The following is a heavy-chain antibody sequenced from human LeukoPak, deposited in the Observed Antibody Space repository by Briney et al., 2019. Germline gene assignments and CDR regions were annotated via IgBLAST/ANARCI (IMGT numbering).Heavy chain of an antibody. Sequence: GRSLRLSCAASRFTSCSYAMHWVRQAPGKGLEWVAVISYDGSNKYYADSVQGRFTISRDNSKNTLYLQMNSLRAEDTAVYYCAREPNSSGWYYFDYWGQGTLVTVSS. J-gene: IGHJ4*02. CDR1: RFTSCSYA. CDR2: ISYDGSNK. CDR3: AREPNSSGWYYFDY. D-gene: IGHD6-19*01. V-gene: IGHV3-30-3*01.